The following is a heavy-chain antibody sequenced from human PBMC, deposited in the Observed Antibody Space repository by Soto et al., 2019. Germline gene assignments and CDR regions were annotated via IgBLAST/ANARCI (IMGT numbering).Heavy chain of an antibody. J-gene: IGHJ4*02. CDR1: GFTFTSYA. Sequence: EVPLLESGGGLIQPGGSLRLSCAASGFTFTSYAVSWVRQAPGKGLEWVSTISITGGNTYYADSVKGRFTISRDNSKDTLYLQMHSLRAEDTALYYCTKGFGGFDAWGQGTLVTVSS. CDR3: TKGFGGFDA. D-gene: IGHD3-10*01. V-gene: IGHV3-23*01. CDR2: ISITGGNT.